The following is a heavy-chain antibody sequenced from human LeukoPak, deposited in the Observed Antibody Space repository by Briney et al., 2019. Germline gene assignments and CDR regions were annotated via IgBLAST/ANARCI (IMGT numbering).Heavy chain of an antibody. D-gene: IGHD6-19*01. CDR1: GFAFSTFT. CDR2: ISSSSSYI. J-gene: IGHJ6*03. CDR3: ARVWTGQWPPHYYYMDV. Sequence: GGSLRLSCVVSGFAFSTFTMNWVRQAPGKGLEWISCISSSSSYIYYADSVKGRFTISRDNAKNSLYLQMNSLRAEDTAVYYCARVWTGQWPPHYYYMDVWGKGTTVTISS. V-gene: IGHV3-21*01.